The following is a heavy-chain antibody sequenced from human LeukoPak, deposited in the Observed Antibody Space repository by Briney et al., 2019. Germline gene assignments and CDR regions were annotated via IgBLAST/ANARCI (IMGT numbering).Heavy chain of an antibody. J-gene: IGHJ4*02. Sequence: GGSLRLSCAASGFTFSSYEMNWVRQAPGKGLEWVSVIYSGGSTNYADSVKGRFTISRDNSKNTLYLQMNSLRAEDTAVYYCARDPPGIAASGSYVWGQGALVTVSS. D-gene: IGHD6-13*01. CDR2: IYSGGST. CDR1: GFTFSSYE. CDR3: ARDPPGIAASGSYV. V-gene: IGHV3-66*01.